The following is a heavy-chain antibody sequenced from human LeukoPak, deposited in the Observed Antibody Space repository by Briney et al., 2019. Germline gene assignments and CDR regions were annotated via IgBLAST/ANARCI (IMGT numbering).Heavy chain of an antibody. CDR2: ISYDGSHK. V-gene: IGHV3-30-3*01. CDR3: ARGDNYYDSSGPSYYFAN. Sequence: GRSLRLSCAASGFTFSNYAMHWVRQAPGRGLEWVAVISYDGSHKYYADSVKGRFTISRDNSKNTLYLQMNSLRAEDTAVYYCARGDNYYDSSGPSYYFANWGQGTLVTVSS. J-gene: IGHJ4*02. D-gene: IGHD3-22*01. CDR1: GFTFSNYA.